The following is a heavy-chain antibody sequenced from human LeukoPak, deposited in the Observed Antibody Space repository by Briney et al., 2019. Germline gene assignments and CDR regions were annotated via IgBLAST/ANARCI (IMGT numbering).Heavy chain of an antibody. V-gene: IGHV3-30*18. CDR3: AKDSVGAPGLPLTYFDY. D-gene: IGHD1-26*01. J-gene: IGHJ4*02. Sequence: PGGSLRLSCAASGFTFSSYGMHWVRQAPGKGLEWVAVISYDGSNKYYADSVKGRFTISRDNSKNTLYLQMNSLRAEDTAVYYCAKDSVGAPGLPLTYFDYWGQGTLVTVSS. CDR1: GFTFSSYG. CDR2: ISYDGSNK.